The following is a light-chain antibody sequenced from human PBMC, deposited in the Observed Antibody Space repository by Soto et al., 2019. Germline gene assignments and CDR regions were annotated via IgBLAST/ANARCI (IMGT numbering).Light chain of an antibody. CDR2: WAS. Sequence: DILLTQSPDSLAVSLGERATINCKSSQTVLFASNNKNYLAWYQQKPGQAPKLLIYWASARESGVPDRFSGSGSETDFNFTITSLQAEDAAVYYCQQYYTIPLTFGGGTKV. CDR3: QQYYTIPLT. J-gene: IGKJ4*01. V-gene: IGKV4-1*01. CDR1: QTVLFASNNKNY.